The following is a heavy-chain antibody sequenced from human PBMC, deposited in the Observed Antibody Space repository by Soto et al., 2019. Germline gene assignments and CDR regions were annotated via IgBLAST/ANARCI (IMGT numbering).Heavy chain of an antibody. V-gene: IGHV3-30*03. J-gene: IGHJ6*02. CDR1: GFSFISYD. CDR3: ARRFYTSYQGGYGMDV. Sequence: GGSLRLSCAASGFSFISYDMHWVRQAPGKGLEWVALISYDGSNKYYLDSVKGRFTISRDNSKNTLDLQMNSLRTEDTAVYYCARRFYTSYQGGYGMDVWGQGTSVTVSS. D-gene: IGHD3-16*02. CDR2: ISYDGSNK.